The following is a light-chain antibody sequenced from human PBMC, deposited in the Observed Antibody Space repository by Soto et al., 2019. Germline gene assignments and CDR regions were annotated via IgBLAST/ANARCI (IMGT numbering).Light chain of an antibody. J-gene: IGKJ5*01. V-gene: IGKV3-11*01. CDR3: QQRNVWPPIT. CDR2: DST. CDR1: QSIHTS. Sequence: VLTQPTATLSLSPGERATLSCRASQSIHTSLAWYQQKPGQPPRLVVYDSTLRANGVPDRFGGSRSGTEFTLTINNLEPEDFAVYDGQQRNVWPPITFGQGTRLEIK.